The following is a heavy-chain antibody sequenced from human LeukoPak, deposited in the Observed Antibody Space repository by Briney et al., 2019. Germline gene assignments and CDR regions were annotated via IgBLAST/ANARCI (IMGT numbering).Heavy chain of an antibody. CDR1: GYTFTSYG. J-gene: IGHJ6*02. V-gene: IGHV1-18*01. Sequence: ASVKVSCKASGYTFTSYGISWVRQAPGQGLEWMGWISAYNGNTNYAQKLQGRVTMTTDASTSTAYMELRSLRSDDTAVYYCARTWPLYSGSSCGMDVWGQGTTVTVSS. D-gene: IGHD1-26*01. CDR3: ARTWPLYSGSSCGMDV. CDR2: ISAYNGNT.